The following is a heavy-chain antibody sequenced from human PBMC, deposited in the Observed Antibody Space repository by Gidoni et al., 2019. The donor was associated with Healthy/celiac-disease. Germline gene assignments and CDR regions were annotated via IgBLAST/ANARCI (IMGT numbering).Heavy chain of an antibody. D-gene: IGHD6-19*01. V-gene: IGHV3-23*01. Sequence: AASGFTFSSYAMSWVRQAPGKGLEWVSAISGSGGSTYYADSVKGRFTISRDNSKNTLYLQMNSLRAEDTAVYYCAKDSSGWQHFDYWGQGTLVTVSS. CDR1: GFTFSSYA. CDR3: AKDSSGWQHFDY. J-gene: IGHJ4*02. CDR2: ISGSGGST.